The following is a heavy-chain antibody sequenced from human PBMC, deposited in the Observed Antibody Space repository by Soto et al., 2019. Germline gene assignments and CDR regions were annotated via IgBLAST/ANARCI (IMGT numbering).Heavy chain of an antibody. Sequence: SDTLSLTCTVSGGSISSYYWSWIRQPPGKGLEWIGYIYYSGSTNYNPSLKSRVTISVDTSKNQFSLKLSSVTAADTAVYYCARVPVVVVAPDYILGGPYYMDVWGKGTTVNVSS. CDR2: IYYSGST. J-gene: IGHJ6*03. V-gene: IGHV4-59*01. CDR1: GGSISSYY. CDR3: ARVPVVVVAPDYILGGPYYMDV. D-gene: IGHD2-15*01.